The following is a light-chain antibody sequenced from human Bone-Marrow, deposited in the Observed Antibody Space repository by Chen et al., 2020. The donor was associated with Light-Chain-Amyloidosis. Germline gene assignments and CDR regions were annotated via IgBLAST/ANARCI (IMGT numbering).Light chain of an antibody. J-gene: IGLJ3*02. CDR1: NIGSTS. CDR2: DDS. V-gene: IGLV3-21*02. CDR3: QVWDRSSDRPV. Sequence: SYVLTQPSSVSVAPGQTATIACGGNNIGSTSVHWYQQTPGQAPLLVVYDDSDRPSGIPERLSGSNSGNTATLTISRVEAGDEADYYCQVWDRSSDRPVVGGGTKLTVV.